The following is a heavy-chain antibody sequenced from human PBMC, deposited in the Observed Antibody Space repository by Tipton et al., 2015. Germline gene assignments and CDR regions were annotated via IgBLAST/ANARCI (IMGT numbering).Heavy chain of an antibody. V-gene: IGHV4-39*02. J-gene: IGHJ4*02. CDR1: GGSISSSLHY. CDR2: IYYSGDM. D-gene: IGHD4-17*01. Sequence: TLSLTCTVSGGSISSSLHYWGWIRQPPGKGLEWIGSIYYSGDMYYNPSLKSRVAISVDTSNNNFSLKLTSLTASDTAVYYCASLLLYGDYVHGLGYWGRGTLVTVSS. CDR3: ASLLLYGDYVHGLGY.